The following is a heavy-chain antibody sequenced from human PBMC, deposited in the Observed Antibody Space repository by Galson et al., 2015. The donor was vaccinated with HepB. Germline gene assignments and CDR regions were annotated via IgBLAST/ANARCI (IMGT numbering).Heavy chain of an antibody. CDR1: GYTFTSYG. CDR3: ASKILNCSGGSCYTPGVYYGMDV. J-gene: IGHJ6*02. Sequence: SVKVSCKASGYTFTSYGISWVRQAPGQGLEWMGWISAYNGNTNYAQKLQGRVTMTTDTSTSTAYMELRSLRSDDTAVYYCASKILNCSGGSCYTPGVYYGMDVWGQGTTVTVSS. V-gene: IGHV1-18*04. CDR2: ISAYNGNT. D-gene: IGHD2-15*01.